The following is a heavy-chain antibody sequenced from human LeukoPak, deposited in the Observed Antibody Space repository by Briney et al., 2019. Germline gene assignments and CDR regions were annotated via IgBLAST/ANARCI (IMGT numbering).Heavy chain of an antibody. CDR2: ISGSGGST. Sequence: GGSLRLSCAAPGFTFSSYAMSWVRQAPGKGLEWVSAISGSGGSTYYADSVKGRFTISRDNSKNTLYLQMNSLRAEDTAVYYCAKDVRPAQNYFDYWGQGTLVTVSS. CDR3: AKDVRPAQNYFDY. V-gene: IGHV3-23*01. J-gene: IGHJ4*02. CDR1: GFTFSSYA.